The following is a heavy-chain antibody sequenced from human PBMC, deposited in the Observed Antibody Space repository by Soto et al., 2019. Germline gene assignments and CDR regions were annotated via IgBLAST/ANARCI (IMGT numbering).Heavy chain of an antibody. CDR2: IYHSGST. V-gene: IGHV4-4*02. J-gene: IGHJ3*02. D-gene: IGHD3-10*01. CDR3: ARDLSSYGSGSDAFDI. CDR1: SGSISSLHW. Sequence: ASETLSLTCAVSSGSISSLHWWSWVRPPPGKGLEWIGEIYHSGSTNYNPSLKSRVTISVDKSNNQFSLKLTSLTAADTAVYYCARDLSSYGSGSDAFDIWGQGTMVTVSS.